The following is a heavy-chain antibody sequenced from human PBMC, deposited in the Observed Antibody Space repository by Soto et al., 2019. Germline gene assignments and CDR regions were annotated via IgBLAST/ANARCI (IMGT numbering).Heavy chain of an antibody. Sequence: QVQLVESGGGVVQPGRSLRLSCAASGFTFSSYSMHWVRQAPGKGLEWVGVISYDGSNKYYADAVKGRFTISRDNSQNTMYLQMKSLRAEDTAVYYCERERNPLWFGELGDRNAFAIWGQGTMVSVSS. CDR2: ISYDGSNK. CDR3: ERERNPLWFGELGDRNAFAI. CDR1: GFTFSSYS. V-gene: IGHV3-30-3*01. D-gene: IGHD3-10*01. J-gene: IGHJ3*02.